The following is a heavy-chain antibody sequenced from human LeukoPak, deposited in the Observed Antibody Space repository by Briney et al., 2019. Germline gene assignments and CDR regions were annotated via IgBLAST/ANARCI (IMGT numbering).Heavy chain of an antibody. Sequence: PSETLSLTCTVSGGSISSYYWSWIRQPAGKGLEWIGRIYTSGSTNYNPSLKSRVAMSVDTSKNQFSLKLSSVTAADTAVYYCARTRGYCSGASCSFQYTNYYFDYWGQGTLVTVSS. J-gene: IGHJ4*02. V-gene: IGHV4-4*07. CDR1: GGSISSYY. D-gene: IGHD2-15*01. CDR2: IYTSGST. CDR3: ARTRGYCSGASCSFQYTNYYFDY.